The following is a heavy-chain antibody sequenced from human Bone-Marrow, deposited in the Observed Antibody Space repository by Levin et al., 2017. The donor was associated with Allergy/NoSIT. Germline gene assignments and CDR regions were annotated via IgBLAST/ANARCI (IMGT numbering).Heavy chain of an antibody. J-gene: IGHJ4*02. D-gene: IGHD2-8*01. CDR1: GFTFSNYN. CDR2: IGTSSTTI. V-gene: IGHV3-48*02. CDR3: ARERLYATYIDY. Sequence: GESLKISCAASGFTFSNYNMNWVRQAPGKGLEWVSYIGTSSTTIYYADSVRGRFTTSRDNAKNSLFLQMDSLRDEDTAVYYCARERLYATYIDYWGQGTLVTVSS.